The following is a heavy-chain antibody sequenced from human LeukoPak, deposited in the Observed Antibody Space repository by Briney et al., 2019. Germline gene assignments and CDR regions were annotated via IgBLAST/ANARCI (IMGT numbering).Heavy chain of an antibody. V-gene: IGHV1-18*01. CDR3: ARERITIFGVVNGEYYFDY. Sequence: ASVKVSCKASGYTFTSYGISWVRQAPGQGLEWMGWISAYNGNTNYAQKLQGRVTMTTDTSTSTAYMELRSLRSDDTAVYYCARERITIFGVVNGEYYFDYWGQGTLVTVSS. CDR2: ISAYNGNT. D-gene: IGHD3-3*01. CDR1: GYTFTSYG. J-gene: IGHJ4*02.